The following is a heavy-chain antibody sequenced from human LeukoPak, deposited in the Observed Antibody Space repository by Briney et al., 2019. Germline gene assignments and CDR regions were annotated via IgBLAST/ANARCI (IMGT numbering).Heavy chain of an antibody. CDR2: IWYDGSNK. V-gene: IGHV3-33*08. Sequence: PGGSLRLSCAASGFTFSSYGMHWVRQAPGKGLEWVAVIWYDGSNKYYADSVKGRFTISRDNSKNTLYLQMNSLRAEDTAVYYCARDSGEMATIPHFGDWGQGTLVTVSS. CDR3: ARDSGEMATIPHFGD. CDR1: GFTFSSYG. J-gene: IGHJ4*02. D-gene: IGHD5-24*01.